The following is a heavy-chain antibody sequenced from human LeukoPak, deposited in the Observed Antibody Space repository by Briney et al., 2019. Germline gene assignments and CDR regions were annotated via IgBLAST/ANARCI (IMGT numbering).Heavy chain of an antibody. D-gene: IGHD3-10*01. CDR3: ARGAWFGDFDY. V-gene: IGHV4-59*01. Sequence: SETLSLTCTVSGGSISSYYWSWIRQPPGKGLEWIGYIYYSGSTNYNPSLKSRVTISVDTSKNQFSLKLSSVTAADTAVYYCARGAWFGDFDYWGQGTLVTVSS. CDR1: GGSISSYY. CDR2: IYYSGST. J-gene: IGHJ4*02.